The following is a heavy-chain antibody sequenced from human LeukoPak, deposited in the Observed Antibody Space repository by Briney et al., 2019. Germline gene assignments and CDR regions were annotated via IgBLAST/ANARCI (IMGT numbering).Heavy chain of an antibody. V-gene: IGHV4-4*02. J-gene: IGHJ6*02. Sequence: PSETLSLTCAVSGGSISSSNWWSWVRQPPGKGLEWIGEIYHSGSTYYNPSLKSRVTISVDTSKNQFSLKLSSVTAADTAVYYCAIHERGAYSGYEYYYYGMDVWGQGATVTVSS. CDR2: IYHSGST. D-gene: IGHD5-12*01. CDR1: GGSISSSNW. CDR3: AIHERGAYSGYEYYYYGMDV.